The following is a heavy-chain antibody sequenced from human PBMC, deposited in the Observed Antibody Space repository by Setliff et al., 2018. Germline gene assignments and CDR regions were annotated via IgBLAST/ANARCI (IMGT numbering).Heavy chain of an antibody. CDR1: GFTFSSYA. J-gene: IGHJ4*02. V-gene: IGHV3-23*01. Sequence: PGGSLRLSCAASGFTFSSYAITWVRQAPGKGLEWVSMISGSAQTTYYADSVKGRFTISRDNAKNTLYLQMNSLKTEDTAVYYCTRDLDDYVWGSYRYHDYWGQGTLVTVSS. CDR2: ISGSAQTT. D-gene: IGHD3-16*02. CDR3: TRDLDDYVWGSYRYHDY.